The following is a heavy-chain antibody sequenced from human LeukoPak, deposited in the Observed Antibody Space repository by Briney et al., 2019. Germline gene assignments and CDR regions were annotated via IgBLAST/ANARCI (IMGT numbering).Heavy chain of an antibody. CDR3: AKDGCSSTSCQSGDYYYYYMDV. J-gene: IGHJ6*03. CDR1: GFTFSSYA. V-gene: IGHV3-23*01. D-gene: IGHD2-2*01. Sequence: PPGGSLRLSCAASGFTFSSYAMSWVRQAPGKGLEWVSAISGSGGSTYYADSVKGRFTISRDNSKNTLYLQMNSLRAEDTAVYYCAKDGCSSTSCQSGDYYYYYMDVWGKGTTVTVSS. CDR2: ISGSGGST.